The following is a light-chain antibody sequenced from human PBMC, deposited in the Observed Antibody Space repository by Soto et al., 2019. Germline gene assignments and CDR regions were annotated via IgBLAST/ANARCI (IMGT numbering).Light chain of an antibody. J-gene: IGLJ2*01. CDR2: EDS. Sequence: QSALTQPASVSGSPGQSITISCTGTSSDVGNYNLVSWYQQHPGKAPKIIVSEDSKRTSGISDRFSGSKSGNTASLTISGLQAEAESDYHCCSYAGSSSFLFGGGTKLTVL. CDR1: SSDVGNYNL. CDR3: CSYAGSSSFL. V-gene: IGLV2-23*01.